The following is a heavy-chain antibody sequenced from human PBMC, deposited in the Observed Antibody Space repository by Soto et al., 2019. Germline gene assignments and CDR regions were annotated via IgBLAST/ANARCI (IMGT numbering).Heavy chain of an antibody. D-gene: IGHD3-10*01. J-gene: IGHJ5*02. CDR1: GFSFSTYA. CDR3: ATSYGSGAYSRA. CDR2: INGSGGKT. Sequence: EVQLLESGGALVQPGGSLRLSCAASGFSFSTYAMSWVRQAPGKGLEWVSDINGSGGKTYYADSVKGRFTISRDNSKNTLYLQMNSLRAEDTAVYYCATSYGSGAYSRAWGQGTLVTVSS. V-gene: IGHV3-23*01.